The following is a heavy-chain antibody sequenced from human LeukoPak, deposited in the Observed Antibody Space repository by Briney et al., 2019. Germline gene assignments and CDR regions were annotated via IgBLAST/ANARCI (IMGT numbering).Heavy chain of an antibody. Sequence: GGSLRLSCAASGFTFRRYGMHWVRQAPGKGLERAAVISFDGSDKYFADSVKGRFTISRDNSKNTLYLQMNSLRVEDTAVYYCAKSSPILRYFDWLSGMDYWGQGTLVTASS. CDR3: AKSSPILRYFDWLSGMDY. D-gene: IGHD3-9*01. CDR2: ISFDGSDK. J-gene: IGHJ4*02. CDR1: GFTFRRYG. V-gene: IGHV3-30*18.